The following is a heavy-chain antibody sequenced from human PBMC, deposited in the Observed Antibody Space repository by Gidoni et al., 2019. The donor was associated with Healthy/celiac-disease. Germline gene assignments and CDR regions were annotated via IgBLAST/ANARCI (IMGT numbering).Heavy chain of an antibody. CDR1: GFTVSSYG. V-gene: IGHV3-33*01. Sequence: QVQLVESGGGVVQPGRSLRLSCAASGFTVSSYGMHWVRQAPGKGLEWVAVIWYDGSNKYYADSVKGRFTISRDNSKNTLYLQMNSLRAEDTAVYYCAAARPYFDYWGQGTLVTVSS. D-gene: IGHD6-6*01. J-gene: IGHJ4*02. CDR3: AAARPYFDY. CDR2: IWYDGSNK.